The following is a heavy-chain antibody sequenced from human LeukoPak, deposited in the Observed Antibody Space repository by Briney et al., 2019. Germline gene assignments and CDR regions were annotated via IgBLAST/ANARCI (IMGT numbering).Heavy chain of an antibody. CDR1: GFTFSSYA. CDR3: ARAGGRTTVTSPLVDY. Sequence: QPGRSLTLSCAASGFTFSSYAMHWVRQAPGKGLEWVAVISYDGSNKYYADSVKGRFTISRDNSKNTLYLQMNSLRAEDTAVYYCARAGGRTTVTSPLVDYWGQGTLVTVSS. V-gene: IGHV3-30-3*01. D-gene: IGHD4-17*01. CDR2: ISYDGSNK. J-gene: IGHJ4*02.